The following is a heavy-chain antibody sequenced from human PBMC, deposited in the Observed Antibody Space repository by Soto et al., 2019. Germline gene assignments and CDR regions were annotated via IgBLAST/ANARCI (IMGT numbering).Heavy chain of an antibody. J-gene: IGHJ6*02. D-gene: IGHD2-2*01. Sequence: EVQLVESGGGLVKPGGSLRLSCEASGFTFSNAWMNWVRQGPGKGLEWLGRIKSRDDGGTADYGGATKGRFSISRDDLINMLYLQMNSLKPDDTAVYYCTTLSYLYYDGMDVWGQGTTVTVS. CDR2: IKSRDDGGTA. CDR3: TTLSYLYYDGMDV. CDR1: GFTFSNAW. V-gene: IGHV3-15*01.